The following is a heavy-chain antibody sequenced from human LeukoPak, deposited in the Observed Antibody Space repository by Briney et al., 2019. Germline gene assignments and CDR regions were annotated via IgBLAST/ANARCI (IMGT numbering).Heavy chain of an antibody. J-gene: IGHJ3*02. V-gene: IGHV4-59*08. CDR1: GGSISSYY. Sequence: SETLSLTCTVSGGSISSYYWSWIRQPPGKGLEWIGYIYYSGSTNYNPSLKSRVTISVDTSKNQFSLKLSSVTAADTAVYYCARHSSGGWPVGAFDIWGQGTMVTVSS. CDR2: IYYSGST. D-gene: IGHD2-15*01. CDR3: ARHSSGGWPVGAFDI.